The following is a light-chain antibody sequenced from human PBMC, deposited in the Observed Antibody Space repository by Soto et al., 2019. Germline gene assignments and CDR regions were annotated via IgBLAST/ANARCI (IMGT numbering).Light chain of an antibody. CDR1: QSVGTY. V-gene: IGKV3-11*01. J-gene: IGKJ4*01. Sequence: EIVLTQSPVTLSLSPGETATLSCRASQSVGTYLAWYQLKSGQAPRLLIYEASKRATGIPARFSGRGSGTDFTLTINSIEPEDFALYYCQQGSNWPPLTFGGGTKVEIK. CDR3: QQGSNWPPLT. CDR2: EAS.